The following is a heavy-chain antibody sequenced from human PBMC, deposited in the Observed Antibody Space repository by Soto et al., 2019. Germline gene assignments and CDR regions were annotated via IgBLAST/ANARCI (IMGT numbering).Heavy chain of an antibody. CDR3: ARASTLFGVVLSD. CDR2: IFYSGSI. D-gene: IGHD3-3*01. Sequence: PLEILSLTCTVSGGSVSGYCWSWIRQPPGKGLEWIGYIFYSGSIKYNPSLKSRVTMSVDTSKNQLSLRLTSVTAADTAVYFCARASTLFGVVLSDWGQGNRVTVSS. J-gene: IGHJ4*02. CDR1: GGSVSGYC. V-gene: IGHV4-59*08.